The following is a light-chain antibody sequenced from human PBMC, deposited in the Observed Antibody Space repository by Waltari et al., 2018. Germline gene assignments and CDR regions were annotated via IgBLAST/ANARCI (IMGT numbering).Light chain of an antibody. CDR1: QSVSSY. CDR3: QQRSDWPPNT. J-gene: IGKJ2*01. CDR2: NAA. Sequence: VFTQSPATLSLSPGERATLSCRASQSVSSYLAWYQQKPGQAPRLLIYNAANRATSIPARFSGSGSATDVTLTISSLEPEDVAVYYCQQRSDWPPNTFGQGTKLEMK. V-gene: IGKV3-11*01.